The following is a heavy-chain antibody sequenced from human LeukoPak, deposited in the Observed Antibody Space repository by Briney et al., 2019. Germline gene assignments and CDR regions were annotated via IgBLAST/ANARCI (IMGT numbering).Heavy chain of an antibody. D-gene: IGHD1-14*01. CDR3: AREPEGLTTESH. J-gene: IGHJ4*02. V-gene: IGHV1-69*04. CDR2: IILILDIA. CDR1: GGTFNNYI. Sequence: ASVKVSCKTSGGTFNNYIISWVRQAPGQGLEWVGTIILILDIANYAQKFQGRVAITADTSTSTAYMELCDLGSEDTAVYFCAREPEGLTTESHWGQGTLVTVSS.